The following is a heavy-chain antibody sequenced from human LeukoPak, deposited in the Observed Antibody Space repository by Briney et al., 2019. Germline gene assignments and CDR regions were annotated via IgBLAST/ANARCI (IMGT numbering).Heavy chain of an antibody. D-gene: IGHD4-17*01. V-gene: IGHV3-30*18. J-gene: IGHJ6*02. CDR2: ISYDGSNK. CDR1: GFTFSSYG. Sequence: GGSLRLSCAASGFTFSSYGVHWVRQAPGKGLEWVAVISYDGSNKYYADSVKGRFTISRDNSKNTLYLQMNSLRAEDTAVYYCAKEGSRTTVTTAHKSEYYYYYYGMDVWGQGTTVTVSS. CDR3: AKEGSRTTVTTAHKSEYYYYYYGMDV.